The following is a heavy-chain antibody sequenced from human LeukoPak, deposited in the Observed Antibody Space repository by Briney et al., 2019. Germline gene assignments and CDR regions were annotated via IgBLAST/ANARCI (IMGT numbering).Heavy chain of an antibody. CDR2: MNPNSGNT. J-gene: IGHJ4*02. D-gene: IGHD3-22*01. V-gene: IGHV1-8*03. CDR1: GYTFTSYD. CDR3: ARGVTSTYYYDSSGDPDY. Sequence: ASVKVSCKASGYTFTSYDINWVRQATGQGLEWMGWMNPNSGNTGYAQKFQGRVTITRNTSISTAYMELSSLRSEDTAVYYCARGVTSTYYYDSSGDPDYWGQGTLVTVSS.